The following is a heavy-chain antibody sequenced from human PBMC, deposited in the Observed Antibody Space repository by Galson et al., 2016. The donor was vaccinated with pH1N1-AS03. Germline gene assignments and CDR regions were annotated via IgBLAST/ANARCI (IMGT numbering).Heavy chain of an antibody. CDR3: ARELHYGWLVPGY. V-gene: IGHV3-48*02. CDR1: GFTFSSYS. CDR2: ISSSSTI. J-gene: IGHJ4*02. D-gene: IGHD6-19*01. Sequence: SLRLSCAASGFTFSSYSMNWVRQAPGKGLEWVSYISSSSTIYYADSVKGRFTISRDNAKNSLYLQMNSLRDEDTAVYYCARELHYGWLVPGYWGQGTLVT.